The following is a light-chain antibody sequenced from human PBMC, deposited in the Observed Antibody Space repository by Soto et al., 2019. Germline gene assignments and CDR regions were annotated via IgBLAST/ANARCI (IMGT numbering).Light chain of an antibody. CDR3: QQYNDNWT. CDR1: QSISSW. Sequence: DIQMTLSPSTLSASVGDRVTITCRASQSISSWLAWYQQKPGTAPKLLIYKASTLQSGVPSRFSGSGSGTEFTLTISSLQPDDSATYYCQQYNDNWTFGQGTKV. J-gene: IGKJ1*01. CDR2: KAS. V-gene: IGKV1-5*03.